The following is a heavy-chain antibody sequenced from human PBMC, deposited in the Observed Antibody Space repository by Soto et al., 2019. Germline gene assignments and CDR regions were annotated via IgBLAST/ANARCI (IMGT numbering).Heavy chain of an antibody. CDR3: AREAVRGVIPGPDY. CDR1: GGTFSSYA. D-gene: IGHD3-10*01. CDR2: IIPIFGTA. J-gene: IGHJ4*02. V-gene: IGHV1-69*13. Sequence: SVKVSCKASGGTFSSYAISWVRQAPGQGLEWMGGIIPIFGTANYAQKFQGRVTITADESTSTAYMELSSLRSEDTAVYYCAREAVRGVIPGPDYWGQGTLVTVSS.